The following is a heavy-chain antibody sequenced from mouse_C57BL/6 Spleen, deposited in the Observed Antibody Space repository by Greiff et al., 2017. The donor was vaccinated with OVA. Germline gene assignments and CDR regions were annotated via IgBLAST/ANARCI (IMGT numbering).Heavy chain of an antibody. Sequence: EVMLVESGGDLVKPGGSLKLSCAASGFTFSSYGMSWVRQTPDKRLEWVATISSGGSYTYYPDSVKGRFTISRDNAKNTLYLQMSSLKSEDTAMYYCAMHYDYVYFDYWGQGTTLTVSS. CDR1: GFTFSSYG. V-gene: IGHV5-6*01. D-gene: IGHD2-4*01. J-gene: IGHJ2*01. CDR3: AMHYDYVYFDY. CDR2: ISSGGSYT.